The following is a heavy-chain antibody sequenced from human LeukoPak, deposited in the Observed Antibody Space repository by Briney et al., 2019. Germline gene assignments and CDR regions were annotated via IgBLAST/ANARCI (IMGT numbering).Heavy chain of an antibody. CDR1: GFTFSSYG. CDR2: IWYDGSNK. J-gene: IGHJ4*02. CDR3: ARDRVPSGYSYGYDY. Sequence: PGGSLRLSCAASGFTFSSYGMHWVRQAPGKGLEWVAVIWYDGSNKYYADSVKGRFTISRDNSKNTLYLQMNSLRAEDTAVYYCARDRVPSGYSYGYDYWGQGTLVTVSS. D-gene: IGHD5-18*01. V-gene: IGHV3-33*01.